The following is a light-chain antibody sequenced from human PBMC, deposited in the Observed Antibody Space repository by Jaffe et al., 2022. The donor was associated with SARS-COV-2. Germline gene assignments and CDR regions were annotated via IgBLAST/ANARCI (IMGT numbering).Light chain of an antibody. Sequence: QSALTQPRSVSGSPGQSVAISCTGTSSDVGGYDYVSWYQHHPGTAPKLIISDVTKRPSGVPDRFSASKSGNTASLTISGLQAEDEADYYCCSYAGNNYVFGTGTKVTVL. CDR3: CSYAGNNYV. CDR2: DVT. V-gene: IGLV2-11*01. CDR1: SSDVGGYDY. J-gene: IGLJ1*01.